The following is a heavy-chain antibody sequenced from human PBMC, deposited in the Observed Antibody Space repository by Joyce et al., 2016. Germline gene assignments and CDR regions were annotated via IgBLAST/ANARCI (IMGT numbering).Heavy chain of an antibody. J-gene: IGHJ4*02. CDR2: LSYDGIYK. CDR3: AKILTATYSSGWFVDY. D-gene: IGHD6-25*01. CDR1: GLTIRNYG. V-gene: IGHV3-30*18. Sequence: QVQLVESGGGVVQPGRSLRLSCAASGLTIRNYGVHWVRQGPGKGLEWVAVLSYDGIYKYYADSGKGGFTISRVNSKNTVFLEMNSLRAEDTSAYYCAKILTATYSSGWFVDYWGQGTLVTVSS.